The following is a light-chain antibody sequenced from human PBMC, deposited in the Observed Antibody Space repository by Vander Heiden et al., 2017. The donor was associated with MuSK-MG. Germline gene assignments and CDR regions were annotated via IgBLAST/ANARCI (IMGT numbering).Light chain of an antibody. CDR3: QQRRYWPAHT. CDR2: AAS. V-gene: IGKV3-11*01. Sequence: ETVLTQSPATLSLSPGERATLSCRASQSVGTSLAWYQQKPGQAPRLLIYAASSRGVGIPARFSGSGYETDFTLTMSSRDPEDFAVYYCQQRRYWPAHTFRGWAKVGIK. CDR1: QSVGTS. J-gene: IGKJ4*01.